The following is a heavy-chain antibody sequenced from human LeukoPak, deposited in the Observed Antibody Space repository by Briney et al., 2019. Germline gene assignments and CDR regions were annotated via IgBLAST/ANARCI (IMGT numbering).Heavy chain of an antibody. V-gene: IGHV1-8*01. J-gene: IGHJ6*03. CDR3: ARVEETVTGYYYYYMDV. D-gene: IGHD4-17*01. Sequence: ASVKVSCKASGYTFTSYDINWVRQATGQGLEWMGWMNPNSGNTGYAQKFQGRVTMTRNTSISTAYMELSSLRSEDTAVYYCARVEETVTGYYYYYMDVWGKGTTVTVSS. CDR2: MNPNSGNT. CDR1: GYTFTSYD.